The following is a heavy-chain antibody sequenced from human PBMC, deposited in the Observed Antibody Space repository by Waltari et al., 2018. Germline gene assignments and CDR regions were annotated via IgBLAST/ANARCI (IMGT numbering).Heavy chain of an antibody. CDR1: GLTFSRYA. CDR3: AKVLGPTRYDAFDI. V-gene: IGHV3-23*01. J-gene: IGHJ3*02. CDR2: ISGSGGST. Sequence: EVQLLESGGGLVQPGGSLRLSCAASGLTFSRYAMSWVRQAPGKGLEWVSAISGSGGSTYYANSVEGRFTISRDNSKNAVYVQMSSLRAEDTAVYYCAKVLGPTRYDAFDIWGQGTMVTVSS. D-gene: IGHD1-26*01.